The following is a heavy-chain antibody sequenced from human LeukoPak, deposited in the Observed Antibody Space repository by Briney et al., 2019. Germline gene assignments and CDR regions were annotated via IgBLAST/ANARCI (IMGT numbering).Heavy chain of an antibody. J-gene: IGHJ4*02. CDR3: GRDLPTVTSIDY. CDR1: GFTFSHYY. CDR2: ISGSSGYI. Sequence: GGSLRLSCAASGFTFSHYYMTWVRQAPGKGLEWVSSISGSSGYIFYADSVKGRFTISRDNAKNSLYLQMNSLRAEDTAVYYCGRDLPTVTSIDYWGQGTLVTVSS. V-gene: IGHV3-21*06. D-gene: IGHD4-17*01.